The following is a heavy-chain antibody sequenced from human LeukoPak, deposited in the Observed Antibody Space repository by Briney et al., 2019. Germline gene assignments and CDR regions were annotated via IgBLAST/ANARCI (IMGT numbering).Heavy chain of an antibody. CDR3: ARGGPSGQWLVQDYYYYGMDV. CDR1: GFTFSSYW. Sequence: PGGSLRLSCAASGFTFSSYWMHWVRQAPGKGLVWVSRINSDGSSTNYADSVKGRFTISRDNAKNSLYLQMNSLRAGDTAVYYCARGGPSGQWLVQDYYYYGMDVWGQGTTVTVSS. CDR2: INSDGSST. D-gene: IGHD6-19*01. V-gene: IGHV3-74*01. J-gene: IGHJ6*02.